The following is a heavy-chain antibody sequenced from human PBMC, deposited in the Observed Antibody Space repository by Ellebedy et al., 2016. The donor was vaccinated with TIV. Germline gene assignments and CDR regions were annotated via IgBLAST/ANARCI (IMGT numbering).Heavy chain of an antibody. CDR3: ARASRLLWFGELIDP. CDR2: ISAYNGNT. V-gene: IGHV1-18*01. D-gene: IGHD3-10*01. J-gene: IGHJ5*02. Sequence: AASVKVSCKASGYTFTSYGISWVRQAPGQGLEWMGWISAYNGNTNYALKLQGRVTMTTDTSTSTAYMELRSLRSDDTAVYYCARASRLLWFGELIDPWGQGTLVTVSS. CDR1: GYTFTSYG.